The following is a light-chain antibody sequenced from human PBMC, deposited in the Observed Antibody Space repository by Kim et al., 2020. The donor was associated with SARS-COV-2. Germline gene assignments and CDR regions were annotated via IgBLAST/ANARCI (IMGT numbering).Light chain of an antibody. J-gene: IGKJ1*01. Sequence: STLSASVGDRVTITCRASQSISGWLAWYRQKPGKAPKLLIYHASTLQGGVPSRFSGSGSGTEFTLTINNLQPDDFATYYCQHLGTFGLGTKVDIK. V-gene: IGKV1-5*01. CDR1: QSISGW. CDR3: QHLGT. CDR2: HAS.